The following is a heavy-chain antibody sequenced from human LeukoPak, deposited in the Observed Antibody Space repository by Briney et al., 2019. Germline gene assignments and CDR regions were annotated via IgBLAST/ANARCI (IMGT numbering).Heavy chain of an antibody. V-gene: IGHV3-64*01. CDR1: GFTFSTYT. D-gene: IGHD6-13*01. Sequence: GGSLTLSCVASGFTFSTYTMHWVRQSPGKALEYVSSISGNGGSTEYANSVKGRFTISRDNSKNTLYLQMNSLRAEDTAVYYCAREYSSSWYMAFDIWGQGTMVTVSS. CDR2: ISGNGGST. CDR3: AREYSSSWYMAFDI. J-gene: IGHJ3*02.